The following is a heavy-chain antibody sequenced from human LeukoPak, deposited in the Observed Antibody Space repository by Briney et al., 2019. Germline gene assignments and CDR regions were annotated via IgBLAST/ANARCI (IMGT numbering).Heavy chain of an antibody. J-gene: IGHJ3*02. CDR2: ISFDGSNT. Sequence: LPGPSLRPSWALSGFSVGSFGIGSVRHAPGEGLGWVAVISFDGSNTNYAESVKGRFPISRDNPKNTLYQQMNSLRPEDTAVYYCARDYGDYGGNFDIWGRGTMVAVSS. CDR3: ARDYGDYGGNFDI. D-gene: IGHD4-17*01. V-gene: IGHV3-30-3*01. CDR1: GFSVGSFG.